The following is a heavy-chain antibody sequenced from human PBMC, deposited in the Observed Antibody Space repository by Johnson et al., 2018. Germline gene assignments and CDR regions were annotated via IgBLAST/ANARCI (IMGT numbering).Heavy chain of an antibody. Sequence: QLQESGGGLAPPGGSLRLSCAVSGFTFSSYRMYWVRQGPGKGLVWVSRINSDGSSTSYADYVKGRFTISRDNVKNTLYLQMDSLRADDTAVYYCARVSGYDAFDIWGQGTMVTVSS. CDR3: ARVSGYDAFDI. CDR1: GFTFSSYR. CDR2: INSDGSST. D-gene: IGHD3-22*01. J-gene: IGHJ3*02. V-gene: IGHV3-74*01.